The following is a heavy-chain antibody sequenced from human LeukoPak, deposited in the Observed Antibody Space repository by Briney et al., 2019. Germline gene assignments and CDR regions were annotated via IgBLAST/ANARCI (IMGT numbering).Heavy chain of an antibody. D-gene: IGHD3-16*01. J-gene: IGHJ5*02. V-gene: IGHV1-18*01. Sequence: ASVKVSCKASGYTFTSYGISWVRQAPGQGLEWMGWISAYNGNTNYAQKLQGRVTMTRNTSISTAYMELSSLRSEDTAVYYCARGLLPLGAYNWFDPWGQGTLVTVSS. CDR2: ISAYNGNT. CDR3: ARGLLPLGAYNWFDP. CDR1: GYTFTSYG.